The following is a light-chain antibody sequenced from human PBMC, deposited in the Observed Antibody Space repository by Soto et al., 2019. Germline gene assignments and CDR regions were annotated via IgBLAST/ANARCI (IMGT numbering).Light chain of an antibody. J-gene: IGLJ1*01. CDR1: SSDVGGYNY. CDR3: YSYTSSNTYV. Sequence: QSVLTQPASAYGSPGQSITISCSGTSSDVGGYNYVSWYQHHPGKVPQLMIYDVSNRPSGVSNRFSGSKSGNTASLTISGLQAEDEADYYCYSYTSSNTYVFGTGTKVTVL. V-gene: IGLV2-14*03. CDR2: DVS.